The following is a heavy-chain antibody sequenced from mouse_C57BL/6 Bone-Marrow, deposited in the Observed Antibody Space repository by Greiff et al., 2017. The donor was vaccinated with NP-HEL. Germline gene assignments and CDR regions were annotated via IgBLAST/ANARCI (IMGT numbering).Heavy chain of an antibody. V-gene: IGHV1-52*01. CDR3: AREGYYSNSLAWFAY. D-gene: IGHD2-5*01. CDR1: GYTFTSYW. J-gene: IGHJ3*01. CDR2: IDPSDSET. Sequence: VQLQQPGAELVRPGSSVKLSCKASGYTFTSYWMHWVKQRPIQGLEWIGNIDPSDSETHYNQKFKDKATLTVDKSSSTAYMQLSSLTSEDSAVYYCAREGYYSNSLAWFAYWGQGTLVTVSA.